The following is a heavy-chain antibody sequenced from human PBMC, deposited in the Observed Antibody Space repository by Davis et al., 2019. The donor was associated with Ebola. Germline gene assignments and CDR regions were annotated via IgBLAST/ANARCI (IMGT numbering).Heavy chain of an antibody. CDR1: GGSISGYY. D-gene: IGHD5-24*01. Sequence: SETLSLTCTVSGGSISGYYWNWMRQPPGKGLEWIGYIYYNGSPNYNPSLKSRVTISAGTSKNQFSLKLSSVTAVDTAVYYCARDGDNYSYFDYWGQGTLVTVSS. CDR3: ARDGDNYSYFDY. V-gene: IGHV4-59*13. J-gene: IGHJ4*02. CDR2: IYYNGSP.